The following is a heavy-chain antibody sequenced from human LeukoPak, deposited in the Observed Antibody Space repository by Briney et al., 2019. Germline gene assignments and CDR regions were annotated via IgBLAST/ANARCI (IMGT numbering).Heavy chain of an antibody. CDR1: GFTFSSYA. J-gene: IGHJ4*02. D-gene: IGHD5-24*01. Sequence: GGSLRLSCAASGFTFSSYAMHWVRQAPGKGLEWVAVISYDGSNKYYADSVKGRFTISRDNSKNTLYLQMNSLRAEDTAVYYCARAVEGDGYNEYYFDYWGQGTLVTVSS. CDR3: ARAVEGDGYNEYYFDY. CDR2: ISYDGSNK. V-gene: IGHV3-30-3*01.